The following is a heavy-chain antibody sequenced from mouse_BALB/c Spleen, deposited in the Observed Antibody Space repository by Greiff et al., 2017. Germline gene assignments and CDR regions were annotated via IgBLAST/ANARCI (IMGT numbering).Heavy chain of an antibody. V-gene: IGHV1-7*01. CDR2: INPSTGYT. CDR3: ARLPAITTVRDWYFDV. J-gene: IGHJ1*01. Sequence: QVQLQQSGAELAKPGASVKMSCKASGYTFTSYWMHWVKQRPGQGLEWIGYINPSTGYTEYNQKFKDKATLTADKSSSTAYMQLSSLTSEDSAFYYCARLPAITTVRDWYFDVWGAGTTVTVSS. D-gene: IGHD1-1*01. CDR1: GYTFTSYW.